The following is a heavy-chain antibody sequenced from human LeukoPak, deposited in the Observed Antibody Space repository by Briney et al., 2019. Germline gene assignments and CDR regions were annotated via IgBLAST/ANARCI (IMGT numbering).Heavy chain of an antibody. D-gene: IGHD4-17*01. Sequence: SETLSLTCTVSGVSISSYYWSWIRQPAGKGLEWIGRIYTSGSTNYNPSLKSRVTISVDKSKNHFSLKLSSVTAAYTAVYYCARTPTVNPLFDYWGQGTLVTVSS. CDR2: IYTSGST. V-gene: IGHV4-4*07. J-gene: IGHJ4*02. CDR1: GVSISSYY. CDR3: ARTPTVNPLFDY.